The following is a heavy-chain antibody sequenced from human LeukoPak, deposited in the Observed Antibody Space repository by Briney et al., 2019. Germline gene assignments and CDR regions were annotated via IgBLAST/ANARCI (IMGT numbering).Heavy chain of an antibody. Sequence: GGSLRLSCAASGFTFSSYGMHWVRQAPGKGLEWVAVISYDGSNKYYADSVKGRFTISRDNSKNTLYLQMNSLRAEDTAVYYCAKDDCSSTSCYMGDYWGQGNLVTVSS. D-gene: IGHD2-2*02. V-gene: IGHV3-30*18. CDR3: AKDDCSSTSCYMGDY. J-gene: IGHJ4*02. CDR2: ISYDGSNK. CDR1: GFTFSSYG.